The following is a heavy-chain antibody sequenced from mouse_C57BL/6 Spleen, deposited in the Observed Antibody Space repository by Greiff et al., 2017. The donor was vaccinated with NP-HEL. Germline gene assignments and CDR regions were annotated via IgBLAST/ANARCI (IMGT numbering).Heavy chain of an antibody. CDR2: ISYDGSN. CDR1: GYSITSGYY. J-gene: IGHJ4*01. V-gene: IGHV3-6*01. CDR3: ARDLTGYPMDY. Sequence: EVQLQESGPGLVKPSQSLSLTCSVTGYSITSGYYWNWIRQFPGNKLEWMGYISYDGSNNYNPSLKNRISITRDTSKNQFFLKLNSVTTEDTATYYCARDLTGYPMDYWGQGTSVTVSS. D-gene: IGHD4-1*01.